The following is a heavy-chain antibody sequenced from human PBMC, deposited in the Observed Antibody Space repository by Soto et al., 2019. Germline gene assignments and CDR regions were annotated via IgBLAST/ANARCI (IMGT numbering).Heavy chain of an antibody. CDR3: AREIGTIFGVVIISLDGMDV. CDR1: GYTFTSYY. Sequence: VASVKVSCKASGYTFTSYYMHWVRQAPGQGLEWMGIINPSGGSTSYAQKFQGRVTMTRDTSTSTVYMELSSLRSEDTAVYYCAREIGTIFGVVIISLDGMDVWGQGTTVTVSS. J-gene: IGHJ6*02. V-gene: IGHV1-46*01. CDR2: INPSGGST. D-gene: IGHD3-3*01.